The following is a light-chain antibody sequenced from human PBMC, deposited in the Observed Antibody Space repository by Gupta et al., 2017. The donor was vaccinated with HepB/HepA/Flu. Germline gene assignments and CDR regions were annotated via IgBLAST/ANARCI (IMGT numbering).Light chain of an antibody. CDR1: QSVSSSD. J-gene: IGKJ3*01. V-gene: IGKV3-20*01. CDR2: GAS. Sequence: VLTQSPGTLSFSPGESATLSCRASQSVSSSDLAWYQQKPGQAPRLLIYGASSRATGIPDRFSGSGSGTDFTLTISRLEPEDFAVYYCQQYGSSPFTFGPGTKVDIK. CDR3: QQYGSSPFT.